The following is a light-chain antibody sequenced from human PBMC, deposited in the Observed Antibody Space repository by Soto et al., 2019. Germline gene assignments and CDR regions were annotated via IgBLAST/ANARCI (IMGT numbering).Light chain of an antibody. CDR2: DVY. CDR3: CSYYGTHSSVV. CDR1: SSDVGGYNY. J-gene: IGLJ2*01. V-gene: IGLV2-11*01. Sequence: QSVLTQPRSVSGSLGHSVTISCTGTSSDVGGYNYVSWYQHHPGKAPKIVIYDVYKWPPGVSDRFSGSKSGNTASLTISGLQAEDEADYYCCSYYGTHSSVVFGGGTKLTVL.